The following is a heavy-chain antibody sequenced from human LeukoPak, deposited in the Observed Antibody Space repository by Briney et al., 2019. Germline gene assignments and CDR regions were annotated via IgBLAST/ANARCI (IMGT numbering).Heavy chain of an antibody. CDR2: ISGSGGST. D-gene: IGHD6-19*01. J-gene: IGHJ4*02. CDR1: GFTFSSYA. Sequence: GGSLRLSCAASGFTFSSYAMSWVRQAPRKGLEWVSAISGSGGSTYYADSVKGRFTISRDNSKNTLYLQMNGLRAEDTAVYYCAKDKYSSGWYESPFDYWGQGTLVTVSS. CDR3: AKDKYSSGWYESPFDY. V-gene: IGHV3-23*01.